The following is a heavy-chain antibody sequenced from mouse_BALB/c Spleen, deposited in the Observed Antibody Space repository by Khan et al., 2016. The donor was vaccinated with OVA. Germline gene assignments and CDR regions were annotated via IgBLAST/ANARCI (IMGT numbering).Heavy chain of an antibody. D-gene: IGHD1-1*01. CDR1: GYIFTSYW. Sequence: QVRLQQSGAELVRPGASVKLSCKTSGYIFTSYWIHWVKQRSGQGLEWIARIYPGTGSIYYNEKFKGKATLTADKSSSTAYMQLSSLKSADSAVYFCARPYGSSHYFDYWGQGTALTVSS. J-gene: IGHJ2*01. CDR3: ARPYGSSHYFDY. CDR2: IYPGTGSI. V-gene: IGHV1S132*01.